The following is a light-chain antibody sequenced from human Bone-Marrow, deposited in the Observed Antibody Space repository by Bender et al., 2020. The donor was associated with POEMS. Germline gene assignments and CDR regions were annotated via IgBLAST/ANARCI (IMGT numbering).Light chain of an antibody. CDR3: AVWDDSLNGWV. Sequence: QSALTQPASVSGSLGQSITISCTGTSSDVGSYNLVSWYQQHPGKAPKLMIYEGSKRPSGVSNRFSGSRSGTSASLAISGLQSEDEADYYCAVWDDSLNGWVFGGGTKLTVL. V-gene: IGLV2-14*02. CDR2: EGS. CDR1: SSDVGSYNL. J-gene: IGLJ3*02.